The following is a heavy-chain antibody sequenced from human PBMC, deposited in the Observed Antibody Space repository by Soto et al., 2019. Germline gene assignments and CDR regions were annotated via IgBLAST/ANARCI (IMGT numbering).Heavy chain of an antibody. CDR2: IYYSGTT. CDR3: ARQKTYSSSWQFDY. CDR1: VGSISSSSYY. V-gene: IGHV4-39*01. Sequence: QLQLQESGPGLVKPSETLSLTCTVSVGSISSSSYYWGWIRQPPGKGLEWIGSIYYSGTTYYNPSLKSRLTISVATSKNQSSLKLSSVTAADTAVYYCARQKTYSSSWQFDYWGQGTLVTVSS. D-gene: IGHD6-6*01. J-gene: IGHJ4*02.